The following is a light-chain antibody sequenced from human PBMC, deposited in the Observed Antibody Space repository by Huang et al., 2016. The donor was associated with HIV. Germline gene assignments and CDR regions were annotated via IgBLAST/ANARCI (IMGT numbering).Light chain of an antibody. CDR3: QQNNNWPPLFT. J-gene: IGKJ3*01. CDR1: QSVSSN. V-gene: IGKV3-15*01. CDR2: GAS. Sequence: EIVMTQSPATLSVSPGERATPSCRASQSVSSNLAWYQQKPGHAPRLLIYGASTRATGSTARFSGSGSGTEFTLTISSLQSEDFAVYYCQQNNNWPPLFTFGPGTKVDIK.